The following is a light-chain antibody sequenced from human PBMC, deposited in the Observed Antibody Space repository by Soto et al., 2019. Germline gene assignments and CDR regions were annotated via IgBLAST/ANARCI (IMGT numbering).Light chain of an antibody. Sequence: EIVLTQSPATLSLSPGERATLSCRASQSVISYLAWYQQKPGQAPRLLIYDASNRATGIPARFSGSGSGTDFTFTISSLEPEDFAVYYCQQRYNWPPITFGQGTRLEIK. J-gene: IGKJ5*01. CDR1: QSVISY. CDR3: QQRYNWPPIT. CDR2: DAS. V-gene: IGKV3-11*01.